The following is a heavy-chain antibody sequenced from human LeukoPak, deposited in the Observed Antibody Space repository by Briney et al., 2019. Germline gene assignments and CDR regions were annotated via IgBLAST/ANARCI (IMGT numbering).Heavy chain of an antibody. D-gene: IGHD3-10*01. Sequence: GSLRLSCAASGFTFSDYYMSWIRQAPRKGLEWVSYISSSGSTIYYADSVKGRFTISRDNAKNSLYLRMNSLRAEDTAVYYCARGETMVRGVYNYWGQGTLVTVSS. CDR2: ISSSGSTI. J-gene: IGHJ4*02. V-gene: IGHV3-11*01. CDR3: ARGETMVRGVYNY. CDR1: GFTFSDYY.